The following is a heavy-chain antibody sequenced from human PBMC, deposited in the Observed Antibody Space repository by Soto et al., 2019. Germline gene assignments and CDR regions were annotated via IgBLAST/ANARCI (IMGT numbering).Heavy chain of an antibody. J-gene: IGHJ4*02. CDR1: GFTFSSYA. D-gene: IGHD3-22*01. Sequence: GGSLRLSCAASGFTFSSYAMHWVRQAPGKGLEWVAVISYDGSNKYYADSVKGRFTISRDNSKNTLYLQMNSLRAEDTAVYYCARALGYYYDSSGYFDYWGQGTLVTVSS. CDR2: ISYDGSNK. CDR3: ARALGYYYDSSGYFDY. V-gene: IGHV3-30-3*01.